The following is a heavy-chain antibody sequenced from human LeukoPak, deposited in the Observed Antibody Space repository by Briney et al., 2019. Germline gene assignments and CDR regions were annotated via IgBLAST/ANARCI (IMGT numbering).Heavy chain of an antibody. CDR1: GFTFSSYG. V-gene: IGHV3-23*01. J-gene: IGHJ4*02. CDR3: SREEGPFDF. Sequence: GGSLRLSCAASGFTFSSYGMSWVRQAPGKGLEWVSLISGSGGNTYYADSVKGRFTISRDNSMNTLYLQMNSLRAEDTAVYYFSREEGPFDFWGQGTLVTVSS. CDR2: ISGSGGNT.